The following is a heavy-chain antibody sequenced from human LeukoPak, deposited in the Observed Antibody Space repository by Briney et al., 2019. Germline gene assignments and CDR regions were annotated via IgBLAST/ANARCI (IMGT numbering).Heavy chain of an antibody. CDR3: ARGLQWLRAFDY. CDR1: GGLISISTYY. V-gene: IGHV4-39*07. Sequence: SETLSLTCTVSGGLISISTYYWGWIRQPPGKGLEWIGSIYYSGTTHYNPSLKSRVTIAVDTSKNQFSLKLISVTAADTAVYYCARGLQWLRAFDYWGQGTLVTVSS. CDR2: IYYSGTT. J-gene: IGHJ4*02. D-gene: IGHD6-19*01.